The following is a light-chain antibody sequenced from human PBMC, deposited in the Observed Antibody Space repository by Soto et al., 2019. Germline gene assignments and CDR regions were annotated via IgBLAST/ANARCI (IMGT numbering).Light chain of an antibody. CDR2: AAS. V-gene: IGKV1-39*01. CDR3: QQLNSYPIT. CDR1: QSISNY. J-gene: IGKJ5*01. Sequence: DIQMTQSPSSLSASVGDRVTITCRASQSISNYLNWYQQKLGKAPKLLIYAASSLQSGVPSRFSGSGSGTDFTLTISSLQPEDFATYYCQQLNSYPITFGQGTRLEIK.